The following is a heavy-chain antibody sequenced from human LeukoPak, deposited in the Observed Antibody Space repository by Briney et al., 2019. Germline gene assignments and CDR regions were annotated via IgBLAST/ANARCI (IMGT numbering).Heavy chain of an antibody. CDR1: GFTFSSYA. V-gene: IGHV3-74*01. CDR2: ISSDGSST. Sequence: GGSLRLSCAASGFTFSSYAMTWVRQAPGKGLVWVSRISSDGSSTSYADSVKGRFTISRDNAKNTLYLQMNSLRAEDTAVFYCARSSGRWTYSNFLENYYGMDVWGQGTTVTVSS. D-gene: IGHD4-11*01. J-gene: IGHJ6*02. CDR3: ARSSGRWTYSNFLENYYGMDV.